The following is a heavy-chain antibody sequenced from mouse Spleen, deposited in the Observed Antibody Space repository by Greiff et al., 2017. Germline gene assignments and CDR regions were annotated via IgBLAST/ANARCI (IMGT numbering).Heavy chain of an antibody. J-gene: IGHJ3*01. V-gene: IGHV1-42*01. D-gene: IGHD1-1*02. Sequence: EVQLQQSGPELVKPGASVKISCKASGYSFTGYYMNWVKQSPEKSLEWIGEINPSTGGTTYNQKFKAKATLTVDKSSSTAYMQLKSLTSEDSAVYYCANNYVAYWGQGTLVTVSA. CDR3: ANNYVAY. CDR1: GYSFTGYY. CDR2: INPSTGGT.